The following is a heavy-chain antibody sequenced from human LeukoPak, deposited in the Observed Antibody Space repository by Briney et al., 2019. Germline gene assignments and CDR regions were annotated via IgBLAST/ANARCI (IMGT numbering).Heavy chain of an antibody. CDR1: GFTFSTYA. D-gene: IGHD6-19*01. CDR2: ITGDGGGK. Sequence: PGGSLRLSCAASGFTFSTYAMSWFRQAPGKGLEWVSAITGDGGGKNYADSVKGRFTISRDNSKNTLFLQMNSLRAEDAALYYCGRQAYNSGWCDYWGQGTLVTVSS. V-gene: IGHV3-23*01. CDR3: GRQAYNSGWCDY. J-gene: IGHJ4*02.